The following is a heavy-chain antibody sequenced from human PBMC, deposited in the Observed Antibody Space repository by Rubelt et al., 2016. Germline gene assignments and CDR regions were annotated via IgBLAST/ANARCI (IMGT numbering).Heavy chain of an antibody. D-gene: IGHD4-11*01. V-gene: IGHV1-69*06. CDR1: GGTFSSYA. J-gene: IGHJ5*02. CDR3: AAGLQYNWFDP. Sequence: QVQLVQSGAEVKKPGSSVKVSCKASGGTFSSYAISWVRQAPGQGLEWMGGITPIFGTANYAQKFQGRVTLTQDTSTDKAYMELRSLRSDDTAVYYCAAGLQYNWFDPWGQGTLVTVSS. CDR2: ITPIFGTA.